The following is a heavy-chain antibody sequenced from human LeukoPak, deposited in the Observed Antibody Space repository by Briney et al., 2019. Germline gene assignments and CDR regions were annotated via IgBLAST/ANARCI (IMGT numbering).Heavy chain of an antibody. J-gene: IGHJ4*02. Sequence: SETLSLTCSVSSDSIYGSSHYWAWIRQPPGKGLEWVASIYYDGSAYYSPSLKSRVTISIDTSKNQFSLRLKSATAADTAAYYCARLELSYVDFWGQGTLVTVSS. CDR3: ARLELSYVDF. CDR1: SDSIYGSSHY. CDR2: IYYDGSA. D-gene: IGHD1-7*01. V-gene: IGHV4-39*01.